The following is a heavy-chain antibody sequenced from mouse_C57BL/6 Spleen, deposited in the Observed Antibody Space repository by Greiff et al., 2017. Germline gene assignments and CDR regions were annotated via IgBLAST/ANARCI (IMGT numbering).Heavy chain of an antibody. CDR3: ARFDSVYFDY. Sequence: VQLQQSGAELVRPGSSVKLSCKASGYTFTSYWMDWVKQRPGQGLEWIGNIYPSDSETHYNQKFKDKATLTVDKSSSTAYMQLSSLTSEDSAVYYCARFDSVYFDYWGQGTTLTVSS. CDR1: GYTFTSYW. D-gene: IGHD2-13*01. CDR2: IYPSDSET. V-gene: IGHV1-61*01. J-gene: IGHJ2*01.